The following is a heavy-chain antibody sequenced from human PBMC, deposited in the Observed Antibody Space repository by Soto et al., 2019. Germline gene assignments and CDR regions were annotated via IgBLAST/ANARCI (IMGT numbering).Heavy chain of an antibody. V-gene: IGHV3-21*01. CDR1: NFTFSIYT. D-gene: IGHD1-1*01. CDR2: IVSVGDQI. J-gene: IGHJ6*02. Sequence: GGSLRLSCAASNFTFSIYTMNWVRQAPGKGLEWVSSIVSVGDQIYYADSVKGRFTISRDSANHSLYLQMNSLRAEDTAVYHCHLWAWTVTTNYHYGADAWGQGTTVTVSS. CDR3: HLWAWTVTTNYHYGADA.